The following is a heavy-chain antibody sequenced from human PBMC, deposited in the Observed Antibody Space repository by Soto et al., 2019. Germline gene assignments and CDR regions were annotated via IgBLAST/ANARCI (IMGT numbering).Heavy chain of an antibody. J-gene: IGHJ6*02. CDR2: VIPLFDTA. V-gene: IGHV1-69*01. Sequence: QVQVVQSGAEVKKPGSSVKVSCKVSGGIFTNNAISWVRQAPGQGLEWLGGVIPLFDTAYYAQIFRGRLRTSADGATTTAYMELSGLTSADTAVYFCATGGHNDGYNFSHGMDVGRQGTTVTVS. CDR3: ATGGHNDGYNFSHGMDV. D-gene: IGHD5-18*01. CDR1: GGIFTNNA.